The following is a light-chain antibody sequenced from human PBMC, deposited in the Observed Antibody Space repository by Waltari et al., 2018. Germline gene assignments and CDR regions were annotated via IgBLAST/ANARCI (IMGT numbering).Light chain of an antibody. Sequence: QSVLTQPPSVSAAPGQKVTISCSGDSSNFGNNFVSWYQKLPGTAPQLLIYDNNRRPPGIPDRVSGSKSDTSATLVITGRQTGDEADYYCGSWDSSLSTVVFGGGTKLTVL. CDR1: SSNFGNNF. CDR3: GSWDSSLSTVV. J-gene: IGLJ3*02. V-gene: IGLV1-51*01. CDR2: DNN.